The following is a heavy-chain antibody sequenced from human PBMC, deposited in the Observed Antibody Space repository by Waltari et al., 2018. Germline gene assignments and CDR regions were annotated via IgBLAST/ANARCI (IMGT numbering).Heavy chain of an antibody. V-gene: IGHV3-30*04. Sequence: QVQLVESGGGVVQPGRSLVLPCTASESTFSLNAMSWVRQAPGKGLECVAVISYNARNIYYVDSVKGRFTISRDNSKKMLYLQMNSLITEDTAVYYCARDYCDRTNCHGMDVWGQGTTVTVSS. J-gene: IGHJ6*02. CDR3: ARDYCDRTNCHGMDV. CDR2: ISYNARNI. D-gene: IGHD3-22*01. CDR1: ESTFSLNA.